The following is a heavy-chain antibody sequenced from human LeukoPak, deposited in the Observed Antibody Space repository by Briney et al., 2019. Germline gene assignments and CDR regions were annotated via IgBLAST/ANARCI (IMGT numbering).Heavy chain of an antibody. J-gene: IGHJ4*02. D-gene: IGHD3-10*01. CDR1: GFTVSSNY. CDR2: IYSGGST. Sequence: PGGSLRLSCAASGFTVSSNYMSWVRQAPGKGLEWVSVIYSGGSTYYADSVKGRFTISRDNSKNTLYLQMNSLRAEDTAVYYCAKPIAYGSGSYYFDYWGQGTLVTVSS. CDR3: AKPIAYGSGSYYFDY. V-gene: IGHV3-53*01.